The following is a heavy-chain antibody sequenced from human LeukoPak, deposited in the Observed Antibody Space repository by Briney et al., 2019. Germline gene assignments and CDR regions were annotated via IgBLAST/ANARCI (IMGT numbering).Heavy chain of an antibody. Sequence: ASVKVSCKASGYTFTSHYMHWVRQAPGQGLEWMGIINPSGGSTSYAQKFQGRVTMTRDTSTSTVYMELSSLRSEDTAVYYCARARWFRYFDYWGQGTLVTVSS. V-gene: IGHV1-46*01. CDR2: INPSGGST. CDR3: ARARWFRYFDY. J-gene: IGHJ4*02. CDR1: GYTFTSHY. D-gene: IGHD3-10*01.